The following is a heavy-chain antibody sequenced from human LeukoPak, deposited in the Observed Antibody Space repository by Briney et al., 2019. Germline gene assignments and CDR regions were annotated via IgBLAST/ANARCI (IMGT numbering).Heavy chain of an antibody. D-gene: IGHD4-23*01. J-gene: IGHJ4*02. V-gene: IGHV3-21*01. CDR2: ITSSSSYI. CDR1: GFTFSSYT. CDR3: ARLRWEQTGYSSDY. Sequence: PGGSLRLSCAASGFTFSSYTMNWVRQAPGKGPEWVSSITSSSSYIYYADSLKGRFTISRDNAKNSLYLQMNSLRAEDTAVFYCARLRWEQTGYSSDYWGQGTLVTVSS.